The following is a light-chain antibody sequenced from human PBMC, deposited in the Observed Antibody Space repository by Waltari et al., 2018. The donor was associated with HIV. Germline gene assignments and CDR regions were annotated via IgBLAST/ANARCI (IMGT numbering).Light chain of an antibody. CDR3: CSYAGSYPSV. V-gene: IGLV2-11*01. Sequence: QSALTQPRSVSGSPGQSVTISCTGTSSDVGRYNYVSWYQHHPGKAPKLMIYDVSKRPSGVPDRFSGSKSVNTASLTISGLQAEDEAAYYCCSYAGSYPSVFGAGTEVTVL. CDR2: DVS. J-gene: IGLJ1*01. CDR1: SSDVGRYNY.